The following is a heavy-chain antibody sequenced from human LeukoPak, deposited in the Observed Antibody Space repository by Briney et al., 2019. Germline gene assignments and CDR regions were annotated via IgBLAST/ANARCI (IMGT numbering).Heavy chain of an antibody. CDR1: GGSIRTDGYY. CDR3: ARGNLEWLSLDY. CDR2: TYYSGST. V-gene: IGHV4-31*03. Sequence: SETLSLTCTVSGGSIRTDGYYWSWIRQHPGEGLEWIGFTYYSGSTYYNPSLKSRVSISGDTSKNQFFLKLTSVTAADTAVYFCARGNLEWLSLDYWGQGTLVTVSS. J-gene: IGHJ4*02. D-gene: IGHD3-3*01.